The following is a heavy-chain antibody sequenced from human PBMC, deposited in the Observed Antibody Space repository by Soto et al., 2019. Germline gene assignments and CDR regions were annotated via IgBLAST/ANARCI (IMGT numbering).Heavy chain of an antibody. CDR1: GYTFASYA. J-gene: IGHJ4*02. Sequence: QVQLVQSGAEVKKPGASVKVSCKASGYTFASYAISWMRQAPGQGLEWTGWISAYNGNTNYAQKLQGRVTMTTDTSTSAAYMELRSLRYDDTAVYSCARDPPPPDYWGQGTLVTVSS. CDR2: ISAYNGNT. CDR3: ARDPPPPDY. V-gene: IGHV1-18*01.